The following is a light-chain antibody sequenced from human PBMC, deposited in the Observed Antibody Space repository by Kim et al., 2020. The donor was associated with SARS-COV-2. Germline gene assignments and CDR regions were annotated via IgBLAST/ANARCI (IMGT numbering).Light chain of an antibody. Sequence: SITITCTGTTSNIGGYNYVTWYQPPPGKAPKLMIYDVSTRPSGVSNRFSGSKSGNTASLTISGLQAEDEADYYCSSYTSSSTLYVFGTGTKVTVL. J-gene: IGLJ1*01. V-gene: IGLV2-14*03. CDR2: DVS. CDR3: SSYTSSSTLYV. CDR1: TSNIGGYNY.